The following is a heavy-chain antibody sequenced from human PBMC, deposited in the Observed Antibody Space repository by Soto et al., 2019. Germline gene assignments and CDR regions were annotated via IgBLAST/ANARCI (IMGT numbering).Heavy chain of an antibody. V-gene: IGHV3-30*03. CDR3: ASWGGIASPGYAASQAPYDY. D-gene: IGHD6-13*01. CDR1: GFIISSYG. Sequence: QVQLVESGGGVVQPGRSLRLSCAASGFIISSYGMHWVRQAPGKGLEWLAVISYDGSNKFYGDSVKGRFTISRDNSKNTLYLQVNSLRAEDTAVYYCASWGGIASPGYAASQAPYDYWRQGTLVTVSS. J-gene: IGHJ4*01. CDR2: ISYDGSNK.